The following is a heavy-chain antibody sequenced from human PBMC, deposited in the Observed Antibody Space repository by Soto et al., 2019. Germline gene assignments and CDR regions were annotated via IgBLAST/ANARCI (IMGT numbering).Heavy chain of an antibody. CDR1: GFTFYDYA. Sequence: PGGSLRLSCAASGFTFYDYAMHWVRQAPGKGLEWVSGISWNSGSIGYADSVKGRFTISRDNAKNSLYLQMNSLRAEDTALYYCATNLGRYYYYYYYMDVWGKGTTVTVSS. CDR2: ISWNSGSI. J-gene: IGHJ6*03. V-gene: IGHV3-9*01. D-gene: IGHD2-15*01. CDR3: ATNLGRYYYYYYYMDV.